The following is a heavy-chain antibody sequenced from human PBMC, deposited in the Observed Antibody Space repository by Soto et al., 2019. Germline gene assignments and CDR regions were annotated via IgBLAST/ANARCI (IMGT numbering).Heavy chain of an antibody. CDR1: GGTFSSYA. CDR3: ARDHELELPYYYDYCMDV. V-gene: IGHV1-69*01. Sequence: QVQLVQSGAEVKKPGSSVTVSCKASGGTFSSYAISWVRQAPGQGLEWMGGIIPIFGTANYAQKFQGRVTITADESTSTAYMALSSLRSEDTAVYYCARDHELELPYYYDYCMDVWGQGTTVTVSS. D-gene: IGHD1-7*01. J-gene: IGHJ6*02. CDR2: IIPIFGTA.